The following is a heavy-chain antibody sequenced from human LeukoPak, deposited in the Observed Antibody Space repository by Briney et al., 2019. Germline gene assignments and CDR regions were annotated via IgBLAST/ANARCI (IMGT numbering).Heavy chain of an antibody. Sequence: PGGSLRLSCAASGFTFSSYWMSWVRQAPGKGLEWVATIKQDGSEKYYVDSVKGRFTISRDNAKNSLYLQMNSLRAEDTAVYYCARDEVVRGYYYYGMDVWGQGTTVTVSS. D-gene: IGHD3-10*01. CDR2: IKQDGSEK. V-gene: IGHV3-7*05. J-gene: IGHJ6*02. CDR1: GFTFSSYW. CDR3: ARDEVVRGYYYYGMDV.